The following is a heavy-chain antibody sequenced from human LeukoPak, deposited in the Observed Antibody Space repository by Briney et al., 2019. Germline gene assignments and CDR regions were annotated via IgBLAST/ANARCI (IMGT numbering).Heavy chain of an antibody. Sequence: PGGSLRLSCAASGFTFSNYLVNWVGQAPGKGLQGVASIKEEGSEKYYVDSVKGRFTISRDNSKNTLYLQMHSLRAEDTAVYYCAKFFAYCGGDCYFDAFDIWGQGTMVTVSS. D-gene: IGHD2-21*01. CDR1: GFTFSNYL. V-gene: IGHV3-7*01. CDR2: IKEEGSEK. J-gene: IGHJ3*02. CDR3: AKFFAYCGGDCYFDAFDI.